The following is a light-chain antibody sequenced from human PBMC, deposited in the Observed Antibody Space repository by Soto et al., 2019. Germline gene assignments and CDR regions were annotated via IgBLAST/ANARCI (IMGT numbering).Light chain of an antibody. CDR1: SSDVGGYNY. J-gene: IGLJ1*01. CDR2: DVS. Sequence: QSALTQPASVSGSPGQSITISCTGTSSDVGGYNYVSWYQQHPGKAPKLMIYDVSNRPSGVSNRFSGSKSGNTASLTISGLQAEDEAEYYCRSYTSSSTLLYVVGTGTKVTVL. CDR3: RSYTSSSTLLYV. V-gene: IGLV2-14*01.